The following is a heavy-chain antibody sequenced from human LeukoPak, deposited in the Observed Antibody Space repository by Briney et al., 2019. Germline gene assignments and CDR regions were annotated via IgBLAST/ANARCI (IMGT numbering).Heavy chain of an antibody. CDR2: TYYRSTWYN. CDR1: GDSVSSNSVT. J-gene: IGHJ5*02. V-gene: IGHV6-1*01. CDR3: ARRLTQYDCFDP. D-gene: IGHD2-2*01. Sequence: SQTLSLTFAISGDSVSSNSVTWNWIRQSPSRGLEWLGRTYYRSTWYNDYAVSVRGRITVNPDTPKNQFSLHLNSVTSEDTAVYYCARRLTQYDCFDPWGQGILVTVSS.